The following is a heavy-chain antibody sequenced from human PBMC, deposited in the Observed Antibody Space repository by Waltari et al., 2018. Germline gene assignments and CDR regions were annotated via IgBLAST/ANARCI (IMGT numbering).Heavy chain of an antibody. CDR3: ASSSSWPLFDY. V-gene: IGHV4-59*01. J-gene: IGHJ4*02. CDR2: IYYSGST. Sequence: QVQLQESGPGLVKPSETLSLTCTVSGGSISSYYWRWIRQPPGKGLEWIGYIYYSGSTNYNPSLKSRVTISVDTSKNQFSLKLSSVTAADTAVYYCASSSSWPLFDYWGQGTLVTVSS. CDR1: GGSISSYY. D-gene: IGHD6-13*01.